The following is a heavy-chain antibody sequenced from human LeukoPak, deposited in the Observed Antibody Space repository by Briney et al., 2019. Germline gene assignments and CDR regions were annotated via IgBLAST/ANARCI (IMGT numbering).Heavy chain of an antibody. Sequence: SETLSLTCTVSDGSISNYYWSWIRQPSGKGLEWIGRIYTSGTTNYNPSLKSRVTMSVDTSKNHFSLNLDSVTAADTAVYYCARDVRRSSSSANSYYYYMDVWGKGTTVTVSS. V-gene: IGHV4-4*07. CDR1: DGSISNYY. CDR3: ARDVRRSSSSANSYYYYMDV. J-gene: IGHJ6*03. CDR2: IYTSGTT. D-gene: IGHD6-6*01.